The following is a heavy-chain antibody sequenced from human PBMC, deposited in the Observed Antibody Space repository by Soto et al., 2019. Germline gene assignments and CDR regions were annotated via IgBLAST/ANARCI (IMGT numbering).Heavy chain of an antibody. Sequence: QVQLVQSGAEVKKPGGSVKVSCMASGYTFTDLGISWVRQAPGQGLEWMGWSSTYNGDTRYAQKAQDRVTLTTDTSTSTADMELRSLRSDDTAVYYCAREYCTRSSCYGVDYWGQGTLVPVSS. J-gene: IGHJ4*02. CDR1: GYTFTDLG. D-gene: IGHD2-2*01. CDR3: AREYCTRSSCYGVDY. V-gene: IGHV1-18*01. CDR2: SSTYNGDT.